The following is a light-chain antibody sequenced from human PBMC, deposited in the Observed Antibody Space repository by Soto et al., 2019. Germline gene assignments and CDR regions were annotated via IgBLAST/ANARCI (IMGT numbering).Light chain of an antibody. J-gene: IGKJ5*01. CDR2: AAS. Sequence: DIQMTQSPSTLSASVGDRVTITCRASQSISSWLAWYQQTPGKAPKILIYAASSLQSGVPSRFRGIGSGTDFTLPLSSLQPEDFATYYCLQYNSYPFTFGQGTRLEIK. V-gene: IGKV1-5*01. CDR1: QSISSW. CDR3: LQYNSYPFT.